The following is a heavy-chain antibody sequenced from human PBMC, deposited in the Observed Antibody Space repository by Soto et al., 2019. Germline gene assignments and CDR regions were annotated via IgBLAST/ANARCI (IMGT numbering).Heavy chain of an antibody. CDR2: ISSSGSTI. Sequence: GGSLRLSCAASGFTFSDYYMSWIRQAPGKGLEWVSYISSSGSTIYYADSVKGRFTISRDNAKNSLYLQMNSLRAEDTAVYYCARFRHYDFWSGYYADYYYYMDVWGKGTTVTVSS. CDR3: ARFRHYDFWSGYYADYYYYMDV. J-gene: IGHJ6*03. CDR1: GFTFSDYY. D-gene: IGHD3-3*01. V-gene: IGHV3-11*01.